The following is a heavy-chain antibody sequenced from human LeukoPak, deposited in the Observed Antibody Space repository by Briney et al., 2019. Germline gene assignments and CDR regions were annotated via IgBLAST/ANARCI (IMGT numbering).Heavy chain of an antibody. J-gene: IGHJ5*02. V-gene: IGHV1-2*06. D-gene: IGHD6-19*01. CDR2: INPNSGGT. Sequence: ASVKVSCKASGYTFTGYYMHWVRQAPGQGLEWMGRINPNSGGTNYAQKFQGRVTMTRDTSISTAYMDLSRLRSDDTAVYYCARGQIAVAEDWFDPWGQGTLVTVSS. CDR1: GYTFTGYY. CDR3: ARGQIAVAEDWFDP.